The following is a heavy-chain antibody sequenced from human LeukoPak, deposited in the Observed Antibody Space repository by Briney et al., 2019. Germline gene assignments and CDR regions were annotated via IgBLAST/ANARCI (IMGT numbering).Heavy chain of an antibody. J-gene: IGHJ3*02. CDR1: GGSISSYY. V-gene: IGHV4-59*01. CDR3: ARRGYYYDSSGYYYAFDI. D-gene: IGHD3-22*01. Sequence: SETLSLTCAVYGGSISSYYWSWIRQPPGKGLEWIGYIYYSGSTNYNPSLKSRVTISVDTSKNQFSLKLSSVTAADTAVYYCARRGYYYDSSGYYYAFDIWGQGTMVTVSS. CDR2: IYYSGST.